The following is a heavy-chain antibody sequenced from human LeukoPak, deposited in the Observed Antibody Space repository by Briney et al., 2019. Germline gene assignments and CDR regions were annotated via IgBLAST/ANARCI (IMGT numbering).Heavy chain of an antibody. V-gene: IGHV4-30-2*01. D-gene: IGHD3-10*01. CDR1: GGTISSGGYS. Sequence: SQTLSLTCAVSGGTISSGGYSWSWIRQPPGKGLEWIGYIYHSGSTYYNPSLKSRVTISVDRSKNQFSLKLSSVTAADTAVYYCARGPRSYYYGSGSYYSYWGQGTLVTVSS. CDR2: IYHSGST. J-gene: IGHJ4*02. CDR3: ARGPRSYYYGSGSYYSY.